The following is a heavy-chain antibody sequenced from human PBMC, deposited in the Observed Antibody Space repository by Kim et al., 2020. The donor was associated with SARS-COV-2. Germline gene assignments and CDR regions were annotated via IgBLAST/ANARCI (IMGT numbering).Heavy chain of an antibody. CDR3: ARDRGITMIVDAYGMDV. Sequence: SETLSLTCTVSGGSISSYYWSWIRQPPGKGLEWIGFIYYSGSTNYNPSLNSRVTISVDTSKNQFSLKLSSVTAADTAVYYCARDRGITMIVDAYGMDVWG. V-gene: IGHV4-59*13. CDR1: GGSISSYY. J-gene: IGHJ6*01. CDR2: IYYSGST. D-gene: IGHD3-22*01.